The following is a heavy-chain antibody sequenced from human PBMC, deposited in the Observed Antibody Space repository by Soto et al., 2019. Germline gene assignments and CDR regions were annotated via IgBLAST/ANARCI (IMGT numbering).Heavy chain of an antibody. CDR1: GGTFSSYA. CDR2: IIPIFGTA. J-gene: IGHJ4*02. CDR3: ARDLGIAVAGTGGLDY. V-gene: IGHV1-69*01. Sequence: QVQLVQSGAEVKKPGSSVKVSCKASGGTFSSYAFSWVRQAPGQGLEWMGGIIPIFGTANYAQKFQGRVTITADESTSTAYMELSSLRSEDTAVYYCARDLGIAVAGTGGLDYWGQGTLVTVSS. D-gene: IGHD6-19*01.